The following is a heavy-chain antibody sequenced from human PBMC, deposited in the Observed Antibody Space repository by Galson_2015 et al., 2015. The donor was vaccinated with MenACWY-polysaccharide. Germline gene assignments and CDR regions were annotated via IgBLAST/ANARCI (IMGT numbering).Heavy chain of an antibody. D-gene: IGHD4-23*01. J-gene: IGHJ1*01. V-gene: IGHV1-2*06. CDR2: ILPQSGGA. CDR3: AKEGGPGGRLQWH. CDR1: GYTFTVSV. Sequence: SVKVSCKASGYTFTVSVIHWLRQAPGQAPEWVGRILPQSGGANYAQKFEGKVTMTRDTSITTAYLEVLSLTSDDTAVYYCAKEGGPGGRLQWHWGQGTLVTASS.